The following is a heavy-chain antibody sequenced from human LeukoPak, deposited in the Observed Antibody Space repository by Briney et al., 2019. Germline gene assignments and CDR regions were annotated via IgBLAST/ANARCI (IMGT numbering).Heavy chain of an antibody. CDR3: ARGQLDAFDI. J-gene: IGHJ3*02. CDR1: GGSFSGYY. CDR2: IYYSGST. V-gene: IGHV4-59*01. D-gene: IGHD1-1*01. Sequence: PSETLSLTCAVYGGSFSGYYWSWIRQPPGKGLEWIGYIYYSGSTNYNPSLKSRVTISVDTSKNQFSLKLSSVTAADTAVYYCARGQLDAFDIWGQGTMVTVSS.